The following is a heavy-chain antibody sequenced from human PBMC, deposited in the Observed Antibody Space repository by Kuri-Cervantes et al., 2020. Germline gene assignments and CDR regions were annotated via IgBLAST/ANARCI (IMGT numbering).Heavy chain of an antibody. J-gene: IGHJ4*02. D-gene: IGHD3-3*01. V-gene: IGHV3-49*03. CDR1: GFTFGDYA. CDR3: TTDYSRANYDFWSGMRAFDYFDY. Sequence: GESLKISCTASGFTFGDYAMSWFRQAPGKGLEWVGFIRSKAYGGTTEYAASVKGRFTISRDDSKSIAYLQMNSLKTEDTAVYYCTTDYSRANYDFWSGMRAFDYFDYWGQGTLVTVSS. CDR2: IRSKAYGGTT.